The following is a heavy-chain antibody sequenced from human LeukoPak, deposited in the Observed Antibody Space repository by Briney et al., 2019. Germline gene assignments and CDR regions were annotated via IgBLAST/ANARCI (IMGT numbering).Heavy chain of an antibody. J-gene: IGHJ4*02. CDR1: GFMFNTHD. D-gene: IGHD1-14*01. CDR2: VSSGGHTL. Sequence: GGSLRLSCAVSGFMFNTHDVNWVRQVPGRGLEWVSYVSSGGHTLYYADSVRGRFTVSRDSASNSVSLRMNSLRAEDTGTYQCAVLMNHWGQGTPVTVST. CDR3: AVLMNH. V-gene: IGHV3-48*03.